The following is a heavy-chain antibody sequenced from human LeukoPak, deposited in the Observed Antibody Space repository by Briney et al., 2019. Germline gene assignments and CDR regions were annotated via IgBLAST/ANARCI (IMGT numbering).Heavy chain of an antibody. CDR1: GFTFSTYN. CDR3: AAQGGFDS. CDR2: ISSSSSNI. V-gene: IGHV3-21*01. J-gene: IGHJ4*02. Sequence: GGSLRLSCAASGFTFSTYNMNWVRQAPGKGLEWVSSISSSSSNIYYADSVKGRFTISRDNAKNSLSLQMNSLRAEDTAVYYCAAQGGFDSWGQGTLVTVSS.